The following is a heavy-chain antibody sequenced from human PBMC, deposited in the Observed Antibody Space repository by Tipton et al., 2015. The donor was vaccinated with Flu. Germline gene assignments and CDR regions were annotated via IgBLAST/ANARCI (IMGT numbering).Heavy chain of an antibody. CDR3: TKDRGYNYDTFDY. Sequence: SLRLSCAASGFTFDDYAMHWVRQAPGKGLEWVSGISWNSGKIGYVDSVKGRFTISRDNAKNSLYLQMNSLRAEDTALYYCTKDRGYNYDTFDYWGQGTLVTVSS. D-gene: IGHD5-18*01. J-gene: IGHJ4*02. CDR1: GFTFDDYA. CDR2: ISWNSGKI. V-gene: IGHV3-9*01.